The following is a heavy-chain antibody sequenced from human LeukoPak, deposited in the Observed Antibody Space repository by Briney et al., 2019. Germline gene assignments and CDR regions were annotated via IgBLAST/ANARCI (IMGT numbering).Heavy chain of an antibody. Sequence: GGSLRLSCAASGFTFSSCGMHWVREAPGKGLEWVAVISYDGSNKYYADSVKGRFTISRDNSKNTLYLQMNSLRAEDTAVYYCAKSGEGIQLWLLLDYWGQGTLVTVSS. CDR1: GFTFSSCG. CDR2: ISYDGSNK. CDR3: AKSGEGIQLWLLLDY. D-gene: IGHD5-18*01. V-gene: IGHV3-30*18. J-gene: IGHJ4*02.